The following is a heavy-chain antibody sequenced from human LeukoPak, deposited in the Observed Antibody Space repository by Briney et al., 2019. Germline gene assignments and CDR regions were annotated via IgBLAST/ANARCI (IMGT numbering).Heavy chain of an antibody. Sequence: SETLSLTCTVSGGSISSSSYYWGWIRQPPGKGLEWIGSIYYSGSTYYNPSLKSRVTISVDTSKNQFSLKLSSVTAADTAVYYCARGGGSSVAFDIWGQGTMVTVSS. CDR1: GGSISSSSYY. V-gene: IGHV4-39*07. CDR3: ARGGGSSVAFDI. J-gene: IGHJ3*02. CDR2: IYYSGST. D-gene: IGHD6-6*01.